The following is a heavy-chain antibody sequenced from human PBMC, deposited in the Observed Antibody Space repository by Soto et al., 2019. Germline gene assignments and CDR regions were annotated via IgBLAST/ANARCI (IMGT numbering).Heavy chain of an antibody. D-gene: IGHD6-6*01. Sequence: QVQLVQSGAEVKKPGASVKVSCKASGYTFTGYYMHWVRQAPGQGLEWMGWINPNSGGTNYAQKFQGRVTMTRDTSISTAYMELSRLRSDDTAVYYCARGVSSMGAGYYYYGMDVWGQGTTVTVSS. CDR1: GYTFTGYY. J-gene: IGHJ6*02. CDR3: ARGVSSMGAGYYYYGMDV. CDR2: INPNSGGT. V-gene: IGHV1-2*02.